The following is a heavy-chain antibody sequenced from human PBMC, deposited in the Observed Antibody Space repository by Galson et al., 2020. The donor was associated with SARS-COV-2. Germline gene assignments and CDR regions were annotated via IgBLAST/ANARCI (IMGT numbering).Heavy chain of an antibody. CDR2: ITWNGDNL. J-gene: IGHJ4*02. CDR3: AFNSGEGIQLWSPFDN. CDR1: GFTFDNYA. Sequence: SLKISCAASGFTFDNYAMHWVRQAPGKGLEWVSGITWNGDNLGYRDSVRGRFTISRDNTKNSLYLHMNSLRLEDTAFYYCAFNSGEGIQLWSPFDNWGQGTLVTVSS. V-gene: IGHV3-9*01. D-gene: IGHD5-18*01.